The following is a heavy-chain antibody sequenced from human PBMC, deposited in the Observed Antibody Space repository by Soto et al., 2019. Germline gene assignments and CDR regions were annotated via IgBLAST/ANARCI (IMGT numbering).Heavy chain of an antibody. J-gene: IGHJ6*02. CDR3: ARATSSALAV. D-gene: IGHD3-16*01. CDR1: GFDFSNSW. Sequence: EVQLVESGGGFVQPGGSLRLSCAASGFDFSNSWMHWVRQVPGKGLVWVSHINSDGSSTTYADSVKGRFTISRDNARTTVYLQLDSLRVEDTAVYYCARATSSALAVWGQGNTVTVS. CDR2: INSDGSST. V-gene: IGHV3-74*03.